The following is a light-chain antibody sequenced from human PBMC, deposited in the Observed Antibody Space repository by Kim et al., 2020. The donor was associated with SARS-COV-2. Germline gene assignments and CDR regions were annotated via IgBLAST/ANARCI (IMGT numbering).Light chain of an antibody. Sequence: ESASISCRSSQSLLHSTGCDYLDWYLQKPGQSPQLLIYLGSNRASGVPNRFSGSGSGTDFTLKISRVEAEDVGVYYCMQALHTPLTFGQGTKVDIK. V-gene: IGKV2-28*01. CDR1: QSLLHSTGCDY. CDR2: LGS. J-gene: IGKJ1*01. CDR3: MQALHTPLT.